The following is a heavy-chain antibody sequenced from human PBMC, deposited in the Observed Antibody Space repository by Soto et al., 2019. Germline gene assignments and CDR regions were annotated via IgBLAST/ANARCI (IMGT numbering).Heavy chain of an antibody. CDR2: IRNQTYGGTP. D-gene: IGHD3-3*01. Sequence: GGSLRLSCTTSGFTFEDYAINWVRQSLGQGLEWVGLIRNQTYGGTPEYAASIKDRFTISRDDSNDIASLQMNRLYTEDSAVYYCTRAESPDTAYFSDYWGQGTLVTVSS. J-gene: IGHJ4*02. CDR3: TRAESPDTAYFSDY. V-gene: IGHV3-49*04. CDR1: GFTFEDYA.